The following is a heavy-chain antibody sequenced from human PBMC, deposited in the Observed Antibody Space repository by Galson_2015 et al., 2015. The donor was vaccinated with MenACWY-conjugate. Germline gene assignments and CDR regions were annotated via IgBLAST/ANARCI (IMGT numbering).Heavy chain of an antibody. V-gene: IGHV3-7*03. J-gene: IGHJ4*02. CDR1: GFTFSSYW. CDR3: TRGAVAGGRGPDY. Sequence: SLRLSCAASGFTFSSYWMSWVRQAPGKGLEWVANIKQDGSEKHYVDSVKGRFTISRDNAENSLYLQMSSLRDEDTAVYYCTRGAVAGGRGPDYWGQGTLVTVSS. D-gene: IGHD6-19*01. CDR2: IKQDGSEK.